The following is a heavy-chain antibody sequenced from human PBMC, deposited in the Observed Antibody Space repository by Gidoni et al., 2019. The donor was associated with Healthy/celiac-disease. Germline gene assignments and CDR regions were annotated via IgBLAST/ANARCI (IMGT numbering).Heavy chain of an antibody. CDR2: IIPIFGIA. J-gene: IGHJ3*02. D-gene: IGHD4-4*01. CDR1: GGTFSSYA. V-gene: IGHV1-69*17. Sequence: QVQLVQSGAEVKKPGSSVKVSCKASGGTFSSYAISWVRQAPGQGLDWMGGIIPIFGIANYAQKFQGRVTITADKSTSTAYMELSSLRSEDTAVYYCARDGEEYSAYDAFDIWGQGTMVTVSS. CDR3: ARDGEEYSAYDAFDI.